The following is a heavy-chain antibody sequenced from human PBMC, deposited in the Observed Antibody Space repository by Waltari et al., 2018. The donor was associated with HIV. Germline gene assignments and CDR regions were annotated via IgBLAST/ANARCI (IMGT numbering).Heavy chain of an antibody. CDR1: GYSFIDFA. D-gene: IGHD3-3*01. CDR3: TKGRRGALFGDE. V-gene: IGHV1-8*02. CDR2: RNPENGDA. J-gene: IGHJ4*02. Sequence: QVQLVQSVAEIKKHRASVKVHCRASGYSFIDFAINWVRRAPGRGLEWVGARNPENGDASYAHKLKGRLTLTRDTTTDTAYMDVTNSKSEDTAIYYCTKGRRGALFGDEWGQGTLVTVSS.